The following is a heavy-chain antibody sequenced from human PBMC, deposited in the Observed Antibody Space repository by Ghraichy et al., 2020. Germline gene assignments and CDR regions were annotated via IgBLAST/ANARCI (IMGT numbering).Heavy chain of an antibody. J-gene: IGHJ5*02. D-gene: IGHD6-6*01. Sequence: GGSLRLSCKGSGYSFTSYWIGWVRQMPGKGLEWMGIIYPGDSDTRYSPSFQGQVTISADKSISTAYLQWSSLKASDTAMYYCARLVSSPYWFDPWGQGTLVTVSS. CDR1: GYSFTSYW. CDR3: ARLVSSPYWFDP. V-gene: IGHV5-51*01. CDR2: IYPGDSDT.